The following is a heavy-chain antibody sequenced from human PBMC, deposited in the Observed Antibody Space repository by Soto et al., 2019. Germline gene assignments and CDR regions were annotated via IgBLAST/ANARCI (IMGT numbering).Heavy chain of an antibody. CDR2: IKQDGSAK. CDR1: GFTFWGDW. V-gene: IGHV3-7*01. Sequence: EVQLVESGGGLVQPGGSLRLSCVASGFTFWGDWMSWVRQAPGKGLEWVANIKQDGSAKQYLDSVRGRFTISRDNSKNSLYLQMNRLRAEDTALYYCARDFYGGFSYGPGDNWGQGTLVTVSS. D-gene: IGHD2-15*01. CDR3: ARDFYGGFSYGPGDN. J-gene: IGHJ4*02.